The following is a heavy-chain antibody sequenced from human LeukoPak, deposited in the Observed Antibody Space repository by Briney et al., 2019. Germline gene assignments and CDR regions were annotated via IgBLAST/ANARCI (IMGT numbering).Heavy chain of an antibody. J-gene: IGHJ4*02. Sequence: GGSLRLSCAASGFTVSFNYMSWVRQAPGKGLEWVSVIYSGGSTDYADSVKGRFTISRDNSKNTLYLQMNSLRAEDTAVYYCAKDLSDILTGYGYWGQGTLVTVSS. CDR3: AKDLSDILTGYGY. CDR2: IYSGGST. V-gene: IGHV3-53*01. CDR1: GFTVSFNY. D-gene: IGHD3-9*01.